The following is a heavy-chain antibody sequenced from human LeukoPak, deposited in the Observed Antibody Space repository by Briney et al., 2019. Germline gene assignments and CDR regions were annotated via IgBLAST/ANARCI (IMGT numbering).Heavy chain of an antibody. CDR2: IYYSGST. D-gene: IGHD2-2*01. CDR3: ARDVPAAVPGDYYGMDV. CDR1: GGSISSYY. Sequence: SETLYLTCTVSGGSISSYYWSWIRQPPGKGLEWIGYIYYSGSTNYNPSLKSRVTISVDTSKNQFSLKLSSVTAADTAVYYCARDVPAAVPGDYYGMDVWGQGTTVTVSS. V-gene: IGHV4-59*01. J-gene: IGHJ6*02.